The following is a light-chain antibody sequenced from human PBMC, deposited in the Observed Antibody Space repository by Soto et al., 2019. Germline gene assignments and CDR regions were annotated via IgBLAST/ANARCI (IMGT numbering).Light chain of an antibody. V-gene: IGLV1-51*01. J-gene: IGLJ3*02. CDR2: DND. CDR3: GTWDSGLSDVV. CDR1: SSNIGNNY. Sequence: QSVLTQPPSVSAAPGQKVTISCSGSSSNIGNNYVSWYQQLPGTAPKLLIYDNDKRPSGIPDRFSGSQSGTSAALGITGLQTGDEADYYCGTWDSGLSDVVFGGGTKLTVL.